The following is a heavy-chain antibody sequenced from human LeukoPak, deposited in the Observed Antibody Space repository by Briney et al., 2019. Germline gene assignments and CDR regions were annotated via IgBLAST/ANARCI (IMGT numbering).Heavy chain of an antibody. CDR1: GGSISSYY. V-gene: IGHV4-4*07. CDR2: IYNSVST. J-gene: IGHJ4*02. CDR3: ARKDDRGWYFDY. Sequence: SETLSLTCTVSGGSISSYYWSWIRQPAGKGLELIGRIYNSVSTNYNHSLNRPFTMPADTSKNQFSLTLSSVPAADTAVYYCARKDDRGWYFDYWGQGTLVTVSS. D-gene: IGHD6-19*01.